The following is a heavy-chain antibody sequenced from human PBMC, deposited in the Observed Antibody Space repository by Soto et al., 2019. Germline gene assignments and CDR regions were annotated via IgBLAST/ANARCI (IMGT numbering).Heavy chain of an antibody. J-gene: IGHJ6*02. CDR2: IGTAGDT. V-gene: IGHV3-13*01. Sequence: EVQLVESGGGLVQPGGSLRLSCAASGFTFSSYDMHWVRQATGKGLEWVSAIGTAGDTYYPGSVKGRFTISRENAKNSLYLQRNSLRAADTAVYYCARERGYSYGSLYYYYGMDVWGQGTTVTVSS. D-gene: IGHD5-18*01. CDR1: GFTFSSYD. CDR3: ARERGYSYGSLYYYYGMDV.